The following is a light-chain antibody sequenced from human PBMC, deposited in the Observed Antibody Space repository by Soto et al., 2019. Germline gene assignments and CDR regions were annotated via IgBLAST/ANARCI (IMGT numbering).Light chain of an antibody. J-gene: IGLJ1*01. Sequence: QSVLTQPPSASGSPGQSVTISCTGTSSDVGGYNYVSWYQQHPGKAPKLMIYEVSKRPSGVPDRFSGSKSGNTASLTVSGLQAEGEADYYCSSYAGSNREVFGTGTKVNVL. CDR2: EVS. CDR3: SSYAGSNREV. CDR1: SSDVGGYNY. V-gene: IGLV2-8*01.